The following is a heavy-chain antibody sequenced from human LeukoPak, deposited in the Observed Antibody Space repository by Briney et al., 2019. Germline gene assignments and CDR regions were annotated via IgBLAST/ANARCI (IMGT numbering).Heavy chain of an antibody. CDR2: IIPIFGTA. V-gene: IGHV1-69*05. Sequence: GSSVKVSCKASGGTFSSYAISWVRQAPGQGLEWMGGIIPIFGTANYAQKFQGRVTITTDESTGTAYMELSSLRSEDTAVYYCARSSYYYGSGRFDYWGQGTLVTVSS. CDR3: ARSSYYYGSGRFDY. CDR1: GGTFSSYA. J-gene: IGHJ4*02. D-gene: IGHD3-10*01.